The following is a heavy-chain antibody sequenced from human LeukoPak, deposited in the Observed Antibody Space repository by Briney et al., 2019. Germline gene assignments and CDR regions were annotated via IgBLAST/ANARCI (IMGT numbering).Heavy chain of an antibody. CDR2: INPNSGGT. Sequence: ASVKVSCKASGYTFTGYYMHWVRQAPGQGLEWMGWINPNSGGTNYAQKFQGRVTMTRDTSISTACMELSRLRSDDTAVYYCARPYSGSYFDWFDPWGQGTLVTVSS. V-gene: IGHV1-2*02. CDR1: GYTFTGYY. CDR3: ARPYSGSYFDWFDP. D-gene: IGHD1-26*01. J-gene: IGHJ5*02.